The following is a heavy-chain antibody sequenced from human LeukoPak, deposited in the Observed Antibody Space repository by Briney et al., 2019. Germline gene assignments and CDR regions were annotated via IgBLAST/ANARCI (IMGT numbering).Heavy chain of an antibody. D-gene: IGHD1-26*01. CDR2: INPNSGGT. V-gene: IGHV1-2*02. CDR1: GYTFTGYY. J-gene: IGHJ6*02. CDR3: ARDKWELLNYYYGMDV. Sequence: GASVKVSCKASGYTFTGYYMNWVREAPGQGLEWMGWINPNSGGTNYAQKFQGRVTMTRDTSISTAYMELSRLRSDDTAVYYCARDKWELLNYYYGMDVWGQGTTVTVSS.